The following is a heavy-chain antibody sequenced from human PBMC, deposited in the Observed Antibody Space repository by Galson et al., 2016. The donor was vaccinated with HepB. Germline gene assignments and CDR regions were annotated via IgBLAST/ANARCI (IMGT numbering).Heavy chain of an antibody. J-gene: IGHJ3*02. V-gene: IGHV3-30-3*02. CDR1: GITFSDYH. CDR2: ISYDGSNK. D-gene: IGHD2-2*01. Sequence: SLRLSCAASGITFSDYHMHWVRQAPGKGLEWVALISYDGSNKYYADSVKGRFTISRDNSKNTLYLQMKSLRAEDTALYYCAKDRASVPDAFDIWGQGTVVTVSS. CDR3: AKDRASVPDAFDI.